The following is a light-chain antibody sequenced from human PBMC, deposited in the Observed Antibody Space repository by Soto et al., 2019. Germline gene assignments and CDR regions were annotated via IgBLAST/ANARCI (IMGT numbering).Light chain of an antibody. Sequence: EIVLTQSPGTLSLSPGARATLSCRASQSVRDRYLAWYQQKPGQAPSLLIYDTSTRATGVPDRFSGSGSGKDFALTISRVEPEDFAISFCQQYGSSPGTFGQGTKVEI. V-gene: IGKV3-20*01. CDR1: QSVRDRY. CDR2: DTS. CDR3: QQYGSSPGT. J-gene: IGKJ1*01.